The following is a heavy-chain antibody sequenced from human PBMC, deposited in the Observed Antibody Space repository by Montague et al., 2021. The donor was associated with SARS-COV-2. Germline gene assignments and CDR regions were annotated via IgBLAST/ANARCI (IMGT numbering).Heavy chain of an antibody. CDR2: ISSSSSYI. V-gene: IGHV3-21*01. CDR3: ARDRDSSGWFDY. CDR1: GFTFSSYS. Sequence: SLRLSCAASGFTFSSYSMHWVRQAPGKGLEWVSPISSSSSYIYYADSAKGRFTISRDNAKNSLYLQMNSLRAEDTAVYYCARDRDSSGWFDYWGQGTLVTVSS. J-gene: IGHJ4*02. D-gene: IGHD6-19*01.